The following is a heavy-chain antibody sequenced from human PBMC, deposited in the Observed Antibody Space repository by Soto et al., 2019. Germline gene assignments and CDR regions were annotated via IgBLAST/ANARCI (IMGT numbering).Heavy chain of an antibody. Sequence: QVQLVQSGAEVKKPGASVKVSCKASGYTFTDYYMHWVRQAPGQGLEWMGWINPNSGGTNYAQKFQGWVTMTRDTSXXPVYMELSRLKSDDTAVYYCARVSPYSSGWYYFDYWGQGTLVTVSS. CDR2: INPNSGGT. CDR3: ARVSPYSSGWYYFDY. V-gene: IGHV1-2*04. J-gene: IGHJ4*02. D-gene: IGHD6-19*01. CDR1: GYTFTDYY.